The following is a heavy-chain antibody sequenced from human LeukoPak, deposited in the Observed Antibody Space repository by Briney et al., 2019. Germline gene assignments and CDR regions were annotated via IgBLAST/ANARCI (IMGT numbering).Heavy chain of an antibody. V-gene: IGHV1-2*02. J-gene: IGHJ4*02. D-gene: IGHD5-12*01. CDR2: INPNSGGT. CDR3: ARGRRSGYEYSYFDF. Sequence: ASVKVSCKASGYTFTGYYMHWVRQAPGQGLEGMGWINPNSGGTNYAQKFQGRVTMTRDTSISTAYMELSRLRSDDTAVYYCARGRRSGYEYSYFDFWGRKTLVTVSS. CDR1: GYTFTGYY.